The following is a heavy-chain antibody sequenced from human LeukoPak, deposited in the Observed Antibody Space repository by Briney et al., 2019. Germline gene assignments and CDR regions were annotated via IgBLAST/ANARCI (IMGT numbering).Heavy chain of an antibody. J-gene: IGHJ4*02. V-gene: IGHV4-59*01. CDR3: ARHGGSSTMPIDY. CDR1: GGSISIYY. CDR2: IYNSGST. D-gene: IGHD2-2*01. Sequence: SETLSLTCTVSGGSISIYYWSWIRQPPGKGLEWIGHIYNSGSTNYSPSLKSRVTISVDTSKNQFSLKLSSVTAADTAVYYCARHGGSSTMPIDYWGQGTLVTVSS.